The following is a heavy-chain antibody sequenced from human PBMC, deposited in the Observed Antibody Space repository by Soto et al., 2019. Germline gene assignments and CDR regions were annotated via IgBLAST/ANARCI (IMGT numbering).Heavy chain of an antibody. CDR3: AREGVYDSSGYYREGYYFDY. CDR1: VESVCSNSSA. V-gene: IGHV6-1*01. CDR2: TYYRSKWYN. J-gene: IGHJ4*02. D-gene: IGHD3-22*01. Sequence: QTLSLTCVICVESVCSNSSAWNWIRQSPSRGLEWLGRTYYRSKWYNDYAVSVRSRITINPDTSKNQFSLQLNSVTPEDTAVYYCAREGVYDSSGYYREGYYFDYWGQGTLVTVSS.